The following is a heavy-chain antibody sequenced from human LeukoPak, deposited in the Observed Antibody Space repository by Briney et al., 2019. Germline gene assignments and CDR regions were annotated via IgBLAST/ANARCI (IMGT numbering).Heavy chain of an antibody. J-gene: IGHJ6*03. D-gene: IGHD1-26*01. CDR1: GYTFTSYG. CDR3: ARGVGYYYYYYMDV. Sequence: GASVKVSCKASGYTFTSYGISWVRQAPGQELEWMGWISAYNGNTNYAQKLQGRVTMTTDTSTSTAYMELRSLRSDDTAVYYCARGVGYYYYYYMDVWGKGTTVTVSS. V-gene: IGHV1-18*01. CDR2: ISAYNGNT.